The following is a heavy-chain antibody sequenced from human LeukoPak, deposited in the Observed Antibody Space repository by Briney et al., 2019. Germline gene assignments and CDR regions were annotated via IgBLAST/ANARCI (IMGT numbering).Heavy chain of an antibody. J-gene: IGHJ6*02. CDR1: GFTFSSYS. Sequence: PGGSLRLSCAASGFTFSSYSVNWVRQAPGKGLEWVSSISSSSSYIYYADSVKGRFTISRDNAKNSLYLQMNSLRAEDTAVYYCARDYWDYYDSSGYYPNYYYYYGMDVWGQGTTVTVSS. CDR3: ARDYWDYYDSSGYYPNYYYYYGMDV. D-gene: IGHD3-22*01. V-gene: IGHV3-21*01. CDR2: ISSSSSYI.